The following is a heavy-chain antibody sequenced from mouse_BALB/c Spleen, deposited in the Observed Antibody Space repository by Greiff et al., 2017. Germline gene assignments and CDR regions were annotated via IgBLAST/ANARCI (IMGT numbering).Heavy chain of an antibody. CDR3: ARITVHAMDY. CDR2: ISSGSSTI. D-gene: IGHD3-1*01. Sequence: EVQLQESGGGLVQPGGSRKLSCAASGFTFSSFGMHWVRQAPEKGLEWVAYISSGSSTIYYADTVKGRFTISRDNPKNTLFLQMTSLRSEDTAMYYCARITVHAMDYWGQGTSVTVSS. J-gene: IGHJ4*01. V-gene: IGHV5-17*02. CDR1: GFTFSSFG.